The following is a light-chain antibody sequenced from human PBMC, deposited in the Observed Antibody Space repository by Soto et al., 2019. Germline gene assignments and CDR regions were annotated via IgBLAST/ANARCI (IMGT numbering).Light chain of an antibody. CDR3: QQYGSSSSIT. V-gene: IGKV3-20*01. Sequence: EIVLTQPPGTLSLSPGERATLSCRASQSVSSSYLAWYQQKPGQAPRLLIYGASSRATGIPDRFSGNGSGTDFTLTISRPEPEDFAVYYCQQYGSSSSITFGQGTRLEIK. CDR2: GAS. CDR1: QSVSSSY. J-gene: IGKJ5*01.